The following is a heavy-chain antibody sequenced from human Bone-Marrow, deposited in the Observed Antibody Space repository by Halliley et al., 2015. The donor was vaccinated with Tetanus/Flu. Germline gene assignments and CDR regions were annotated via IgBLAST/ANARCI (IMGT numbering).Heavy chain of an antibody. D-gene: IGHD1-7*01. Sequence: KGLEWIEYIYYTGSTNFNPSLKSRVTISVDTSTQFSLKMSSVTAADTAVYYCARGQLLYNAFDIWGQGTMVTVSS. J-gene: IGHJ3*02. CDR3: ARGQLLYNAFDI. CDR2: IYYTGST. V-gene: IGHV4-59*01.